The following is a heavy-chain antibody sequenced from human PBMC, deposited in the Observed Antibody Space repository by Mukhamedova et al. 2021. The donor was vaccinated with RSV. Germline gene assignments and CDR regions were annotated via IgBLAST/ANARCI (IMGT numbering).Heavy chain of an antibody. CDR3: SRLSDSGAYVDY. V-gene: IGHV4-39*01. J-gene: IGHJ4*02. Sequence: IRQPPVEGLEWIGTIYYSGTTYYNPSLKSRVTISVDTSKNQFYLNLGSVTAADTAGYYCSRLSDSGAYVDYWGQGTLVTVSS. CDR2: IYYSGTT. D-gene: IGHD1-26*01.